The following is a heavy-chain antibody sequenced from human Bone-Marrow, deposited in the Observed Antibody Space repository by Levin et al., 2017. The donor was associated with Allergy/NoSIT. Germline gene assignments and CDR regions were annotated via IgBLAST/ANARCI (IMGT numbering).Heavy chain of an antibody. CDR2: IFHTTSS. CDR1: GYSISSGYY. V-gene: IGHV4-38-2*02. CDR3: VRDGGYSYGPNWFDP. D-gene: IGHD3-16*01. J-gene: IGHJ5*02. Sequence: SQTLSLTCGVSGYSISSGYYWGWGRQAPGKGLEYVGSIFHTTSSYYNPSLRSRASLSVDTLNNQISLKLSAVTAADTAIYYCVRDGGYSYGPNWFDPWGQGTLIVVSS.